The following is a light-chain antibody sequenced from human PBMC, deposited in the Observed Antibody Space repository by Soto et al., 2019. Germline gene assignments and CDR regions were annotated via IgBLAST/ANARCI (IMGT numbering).Light chain of an antibody. CDR3: QQYGGSPPEYP. Sequence: EIVLTQSPGTLSLSPGERATLSCRASQSVSSSCLAWYQQKPGQAPRLLIHGASSRPTGIPDRFSGSGSGTEFTLTISRLEPEDFAVYYCQQYGGSPPEYPFGQGTKLEIK. CDR2: GAS. J-gene: IGKJ2*01. V-gene: IGKV3-20*01. CDR1: QSVSSSC.